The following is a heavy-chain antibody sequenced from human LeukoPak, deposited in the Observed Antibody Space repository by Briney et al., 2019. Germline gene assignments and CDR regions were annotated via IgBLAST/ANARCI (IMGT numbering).Heavy chain of an antibody. D-gene: IGHD5-24*01. CDR2: VIPILGIA. J-gene: IGHJ4*02. CDR3: ARDGVAEMATISDY. V-gene: IGHV1-69*04. CDR1: GGTFSSYA. Sequence: SVKVSCKASGGTFSSYAISWVRQAPGQGREWMGRVIPILGIANYAQKFQGRVTITADKSTSTAYMELSSLRSEDTAVYYCARDGVAEMATISDYWGQGTLVTVSS.